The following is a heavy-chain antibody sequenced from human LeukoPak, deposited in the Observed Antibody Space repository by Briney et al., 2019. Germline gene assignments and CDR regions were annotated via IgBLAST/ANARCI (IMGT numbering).Heavy chain of an antibody. CDR1: GGSISSSSYY. Sequence: PSETLSLTCTVSGGSISSSSYYWGWIRQPPGKGLEWIGSIFYSGSTYYNPSLKIRVTISVDTSKNQFSLKLSSVTAADTAVYYCARHHEYSSGWCSSFDYWGQGTLVTVSS. D-gene: IGHD6-19*01. V-gene: IGHV4-39*01. J-gene: IGHJ4*02. CDR2: IFYSGST. CDR3: ARHHEYSSGWCSSFDY.